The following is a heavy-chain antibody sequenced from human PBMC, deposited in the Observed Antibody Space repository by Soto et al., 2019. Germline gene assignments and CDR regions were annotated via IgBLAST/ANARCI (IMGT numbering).Heavy chain of an antibody. CDR1: GFTFRSYG. J-gene: IGHJ5*02. D-gene: IGHD3-3*01. V-gene: IGHV3-30*18. CDR3: AKPRSSLEWPPFDP. Sequence: QVKLVESGGGVVQPGRSLILSCTTSGFTFRSYGMHWVRQAPGKGLEWVAVIRSDGSNRDYVDSVKGRFTISRANSRRMVYLQMDNLRLEDTAVYYCAKPRSSLEWPPFDPWCQGTLVTVSP. CDR2: IRSDGSNR.